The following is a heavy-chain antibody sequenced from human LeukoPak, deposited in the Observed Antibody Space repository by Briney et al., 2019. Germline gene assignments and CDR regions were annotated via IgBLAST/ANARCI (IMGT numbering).Heavy chain of an antibody. CDR3: ARQYGSGSSYTPVVDL. CDR1: GGSISSHYY. CDR2: IYYSGST. D-gene: IGHD3-10*01. V-gene: IGHV4-39*01. J-gene: IGHJ4*02. Sequence: SETLSLTCTVSGGSISSHYYWIWIRRPPGKGLEWIGSIYYSGSTYYNPSLKSRVTISVDTSRNQFSLKLSSLTAAETAVYYCARQYGSGSSYTPVVDLWGQGTLVTVSS.